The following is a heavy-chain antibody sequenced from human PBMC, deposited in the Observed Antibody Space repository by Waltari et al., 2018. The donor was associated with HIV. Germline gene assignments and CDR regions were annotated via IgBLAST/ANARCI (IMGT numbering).Heavy chain of an antibody. CDR3: ARLIEKTADY. J-gene: IGHJ4*02. CDR2: IKQDGSEK. CDR1: GFSFSTYW. V-gene: IGHV3-7*01. Sequence: DVQLVESGGGLVQPGGSLRLSCVGSGFSFSTYWMNWVRQAPGKGLEWVANIKQDGSEKYYVGSVQGRFSISRDNAKNTLYLDMNSLTADDTAVYYCARLIEKTADYWGQGTLVTVSS.